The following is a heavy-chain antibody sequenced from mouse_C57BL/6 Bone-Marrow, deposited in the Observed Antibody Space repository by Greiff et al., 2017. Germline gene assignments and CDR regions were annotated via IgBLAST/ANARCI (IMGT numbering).Heavy chain of an antibody. V-gene: IGHV5-2*01. D-gene: IGHD2-3*01. CDR2: INSDGGST. J-gene: IGHJ3*01. CDR1: EYEFPSHD. Sequence: EVKLMESGGGLVQPGESLKLSCESNEYEFPSHDMSWVRKTPEKRLELVAAINSDGGSTYYPDTMERRFILSRDNTKKTLYLQMSSLRSEDTALYYCARHDGYYPWFAYWGQGTLVTVSA. CDR3: ARHDGYYPWFAY.